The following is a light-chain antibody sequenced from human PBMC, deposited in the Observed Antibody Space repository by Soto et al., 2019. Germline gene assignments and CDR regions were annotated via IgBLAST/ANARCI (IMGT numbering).Light chain of an antibody. V-gene: IGKV3-15*01. Sequence: IVMTQSPATLSVSPGERAILSCSASQSGSCNLAWYQQQPGQAPRLLIYGPSTRDNCITARFSGCGSGTEFTLTISRLPSEDFAVYYCQQYNNWQCTFGQGTKVQLK. J-gene: IGKJ1*01. CDR2: GPS. CDR3: QQYNNWQCT. CDR1: QSGSCN.